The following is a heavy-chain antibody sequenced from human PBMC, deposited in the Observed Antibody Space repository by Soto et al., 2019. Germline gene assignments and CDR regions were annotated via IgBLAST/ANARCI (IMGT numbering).Heavy chain of an antibody. CDR2: IFYTGTT. Sequence: QMQLQESGPGLVKPSQTLSLTCNVSGDSISSGNYYWNWIRQIPGKGLEWIGYIFYTGTTHYNTFLESQCSISLDPAKNRFSRVRNSVTAADTAVYYCARSNFEPLSRYSDFWGQGTAVTVTS. CDR3: ARSNFEPLSRYSDF. V-gene: IGHV4-31*01. CDR1: GDSISSGNYY. D-gene: IGHD1-7*01. J-gene: IGHJ4*02.